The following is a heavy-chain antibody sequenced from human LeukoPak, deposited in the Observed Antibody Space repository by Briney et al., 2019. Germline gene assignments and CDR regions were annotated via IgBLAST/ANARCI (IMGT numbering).Heavy chain of an antibody. CDR3: ARGYSSSWRRGGYYFDY. Sequence: SETLSLICTVSGGSISNSTYYWGWIRQPPGKGLEWIGTIYYSGTTYYNPSLKSRVTISIDTSKNQFSLKLSSVTAADTAVYYCARGYSSSWRRGGYYFDYWGQGTLVTVSS. CDR1: GGSISNSTYY. D-gene: IGHD6-13*01. CDR2: IYYSGTT. V-gene: IGHV4-39*07. J-gene: IGHJ4*02.